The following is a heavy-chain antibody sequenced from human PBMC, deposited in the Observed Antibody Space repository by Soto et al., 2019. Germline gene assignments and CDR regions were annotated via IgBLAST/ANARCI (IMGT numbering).Heavy chain of an antibody. CDR2: VISASGSV. CDR1: GRIFSSFP. CDR3: ARVGSRDAYNYVLDQ. D-gene: IGHD5-18*01. Sequence: QVQVVQSGAEVKKPGSSVKISCKASGRIFSSFPTSWVRQVPGQGLEWMGGVISASGSVTYAPKFQCRVTMTAVNSAGIGYMELTSLTSEDTAIYYCARVGSRDAYNYVLDQWGPGTMVTVPS. J-gene: IGHJ1*01. V-gene: IGHV1-69*06.